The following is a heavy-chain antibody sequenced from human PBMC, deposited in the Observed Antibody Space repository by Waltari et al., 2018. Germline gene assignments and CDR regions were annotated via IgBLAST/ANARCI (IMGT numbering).Heavy chain of an antibody. J-gene: IGHJ3*01. CDR2: ISDAGTT. CDR3: ATYIGASVGTAAFDV. V-gene: IGHV4-39*01. Sequence: SCVRQPPGQGLEWIGTISDAGTTYTNPSLRSRLTMSRNTSKNQLSLTLGSTTAADTAVYYCATYIGASVGTAAFDVWGQGTMVTVSS. D-gene: IGHD5-12*01.